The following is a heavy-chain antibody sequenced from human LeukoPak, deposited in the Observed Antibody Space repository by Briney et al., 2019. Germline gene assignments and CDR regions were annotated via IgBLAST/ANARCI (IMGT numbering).Heavy chain of an antibody. V-gene: IGHV4-59*12. CDR3: ARLLLVLWFGESPRTGFDY. D-gene: IGHD3-10*01. Sequence: PSETLSLTCTVSGGSISSYYWSWIRQPPGKGLEWIGYIYYSGSTNYNPSLKSRVTMSVDTSKNQFSLKLSSVTAADTAVYYCARLLLVLWFGESPRTGFDYWGQGTLVTVSS. J-gene: IGHJ4*02. CDR2: IYYSGST. CDR1: GGSISSYY.